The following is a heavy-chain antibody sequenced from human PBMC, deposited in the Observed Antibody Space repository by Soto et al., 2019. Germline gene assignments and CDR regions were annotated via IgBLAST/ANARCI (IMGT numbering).Heavy chain of an antibody. D-gene: IGHD3-9*01. CDR1: GFTFSSYG. CDR3: ARPQNDILTDNYTNEFAP. J-gene: IGHJ5*02. Sequence: QIQLVQTGAEVKKPGASVKVSCKASGFTFSSYGITWLRQVPGQGLEWMGWISAYNGNTDHAQKYQGGLTMTTDTYTSTVHMELRTLRPDDTAVYYCARPQNDILTDNYTNEFAPWGQGPQVTVSS. CDR2: ISAYNGNT. V-gene: IGHV1-18*01.